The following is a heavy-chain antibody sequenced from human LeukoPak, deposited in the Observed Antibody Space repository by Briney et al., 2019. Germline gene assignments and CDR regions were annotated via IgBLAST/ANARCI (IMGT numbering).Heavy chain of an antibody. Sequence: GASVKVSCKASGYTFTSYYMHWVRQAPGQGLEWMGIINPSGGSTSYAQKFQGRVTMTRDMSTSTVYMELSSLRSEDTAVYYCAREVRFLNGMDVWGQGTTVTVSS. J-gene: IGHJ6*02. V-gene: IGHV1-46*01. CDR1: GYTFTSYY. CDR3: AREVRFLNGMDV. CDR2: INPSGGST. D-gene: IGHD3-3*01.